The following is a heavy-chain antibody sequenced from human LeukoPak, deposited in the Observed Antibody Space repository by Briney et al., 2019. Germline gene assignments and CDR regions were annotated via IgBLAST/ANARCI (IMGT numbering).Heavy chain of an antibody. J-gene: IGHJ4*02. Sequence: AQTLSLTCTVSGGSISSCGYYWSWIRQHPGKGLEWIGYIYYSGSTYYNPSLTNQVTISVARSTKQFYLTLSSVTVADTAVSYCARALYSSSWAGLRGYYFDYWGQGNLVTVSS. CDR2: IYYSGST. CDR3: ARALYSSSWAGLRGYYFDY. D-gene: IGHD6-13*01. CDR1: GGSISSCGYY. V-gene: IGHV4-31*01.